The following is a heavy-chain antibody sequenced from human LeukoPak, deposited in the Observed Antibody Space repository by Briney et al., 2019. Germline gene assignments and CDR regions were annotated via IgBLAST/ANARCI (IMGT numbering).Heavy chain of an antibody. CDR3: VITPGMDFEDY. D-gene: IGHD3/OR15-3a*01. V-gene: IGHV4-34*01. Sequence: SETLSLTCAVYGGSFSGYYWSWIRQPPGKGLEWIGEINHSGRTNYNPSLKSRVTIAVDTSKNQFSLKLSSVTAADTAVYYCVITPGMDFEDYWGQGTLVTVSS. J-gene: IGHJ4*02. CDR1: GGSFSGYY. CDR2: INHSGRT.